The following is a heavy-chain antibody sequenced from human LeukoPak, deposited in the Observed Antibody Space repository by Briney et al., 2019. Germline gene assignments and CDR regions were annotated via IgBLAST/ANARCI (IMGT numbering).Heavy chain of an antibody. D-gene: IGHD3-10*01. CDR1: GFTFSSYS. Sequence: GGSLRLSCAASGFTFSSYSMNWVRQAPGKGLEWVSYISSSSSTIYYADSVKGRFTISRDNSKNTLYLQMNSLRAEDTAVYYCARGRSTMVRGIKRGGFYFDYWGQGTLVTVSS. CDR2: ISSSSSTI. J-gene: IGHJ4*02. CDR3: ARGRSTMVRGIKRGGFYFDY. V-gene: IGHV3-48*01.